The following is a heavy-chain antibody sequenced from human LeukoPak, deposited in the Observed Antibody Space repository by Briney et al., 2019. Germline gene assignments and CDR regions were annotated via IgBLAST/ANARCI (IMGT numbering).Heavy chain of an antibody. CDR3: AKETYYYDSSGYYYPFDY. D-gene: IGHD3-22*01. CDR1: GFTFSSYG. J-gene: IGHJ4*02. CDR2: ISYDGSNK. V-gene: IGHV3-30*18. Sequence: PGRSLRLSCAASGFTFSSYGMHWVRQAPGKGLEWVAVISYDGSNKYYADSVKGRFTISRDNSKNTLYLQMSSLRAEDTAVYYCAKETYYYDSSGYYYPFDYWGQGTLVTVSS.